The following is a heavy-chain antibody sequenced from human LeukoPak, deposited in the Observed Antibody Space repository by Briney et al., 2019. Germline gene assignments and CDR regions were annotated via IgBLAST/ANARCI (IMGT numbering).Heavy chain of an antibody. CDR2: IYPGDSDT. V-gene: IGHV5-51*01. CDR3: ARLVAAAGYKWFDP. Sequence: GESLKISCKASGYSFTASWLGWVRQMPGKGLEWMGIIYPGDSDTRYSPSFQGQVTISADKSISTAYLHWISLKASDTAMYYCARLVAAAGYKWFDPWGQGTLVTVSS. D-gene: IGHD6-13*01. CDR1: GYSFTASW. J-gene: IGHJ5*02.